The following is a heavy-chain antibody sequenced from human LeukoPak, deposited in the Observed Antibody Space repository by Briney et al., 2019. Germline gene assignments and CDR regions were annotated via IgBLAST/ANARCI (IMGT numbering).Heavy chain of an antibody. Sequence: PSETLSLTCTVSGGSISSYYWSWIRQPPGKGLEWIGYIYYSGSTNYNPSLKSRVTISVDTSKNQFSLKLSSVTAADTAVYYCAREYGDYSAFDIWGQGTMVTVSS. CDR3: AREYGDYSAFDI. CDR1: GGSISSYY. V-gene: IGHV4-59*01. CDR2: IYYSGST. J-gene: IGHJ3*02. D-gene: IGHD4-17*01.